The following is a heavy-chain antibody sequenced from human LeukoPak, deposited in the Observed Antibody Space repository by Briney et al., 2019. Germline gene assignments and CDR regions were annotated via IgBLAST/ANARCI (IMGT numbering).Heavy chain of an antibody. Sequence: GGSLRLSCAASGFTFSSYGMHWVRQAPGKGLEWVAFIRCDGSNKYYADSVKGRFTISRDNSKNSLYLQMNSLRAEDTAVYYCAKSPDHGDRYWGQGTLVTVSS. CDR1: GFTFSSYG. V-gene: IGHV3-30*02. CDR3: AKSPDHGDRY. CDR2: IRCDGSNK. J-gene: IGHJ4*02. D-gene: IGHD4-17*01.